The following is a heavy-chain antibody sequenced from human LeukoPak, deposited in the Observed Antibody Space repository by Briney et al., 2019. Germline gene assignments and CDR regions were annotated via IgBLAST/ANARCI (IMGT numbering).Heavy chain of an antibody. CDR1: GFTFSTYA. Sequence: GGSLRLSCAASGFTFSTYAMSWVRQAPGKGLEWVSTISGIGDDTYYADSVKGRFTFSRDNSKNTLYLQMNSLRAEDTAVYYCAKALLQPFLPFDYWGQGSLVTVSS. D-gene: IGHD3-22*01. V-gene: IGHV3-23*01. CDR3: AKALLQPFLPFDY. CDR2: ISGIGDDT. J-gene: IGHJ4*02.